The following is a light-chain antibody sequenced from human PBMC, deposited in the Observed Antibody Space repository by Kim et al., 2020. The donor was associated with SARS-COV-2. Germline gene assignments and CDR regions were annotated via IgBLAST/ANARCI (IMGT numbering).Light chain of an antibody. CDR3: QQRTDLPPGSS. Sequence: QEDNAPLSWRSSQVLARYLAGYQQKPGQAPRLLIYDASTRAAGIPAKFSGSGSGTDFTLTITSLEPDDFAIYYCQQRTDLPPGSSFGQGTKLEIK. V-gene: IGKV3-11*01. CDR2: DAS. J-gene: IGKJ2*04. CDR1: QVLARY.